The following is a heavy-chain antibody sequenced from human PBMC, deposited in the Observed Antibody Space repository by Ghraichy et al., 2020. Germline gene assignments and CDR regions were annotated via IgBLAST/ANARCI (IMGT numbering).Heavy chain of an antibody. CDR3: ARWVMATTNYYYYYGMDV. J-gene: IGHJ6*02. D-gene: IGHD5-24*01. CDR1: GYTFTGYY. Sequence: ASVKVSCKASGYTFTGYYMHWVRQAPGQGLEWMGWINPNSGGTNYAQKFQGRVTMTRDTSISTAYMELSRLRSDDTAVYYCARWVMATTNYYYYYGMDVWGQGTTVTVSS. V-gene: IGHV1-2*02. CDR2: INPNSGGT.